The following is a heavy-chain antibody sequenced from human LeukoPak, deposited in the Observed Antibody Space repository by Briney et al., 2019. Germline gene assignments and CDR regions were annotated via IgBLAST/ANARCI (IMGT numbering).Heavy chain of an antibody. CDR1: GFTFSSYE. Sequence: GGSLRLSCGASGFTFSSYEMNWVRQAPGKGLEWVSYISSSGSTIYYADSVKGRFTISRDNAKNSLYLQMNSLGAEDTALYYCASGGIYYGAAFDFWGQGSLVTVSA. V-gene: IGHV3-48*03. J-gene: IGHJ4*02. D-gene: IGHD1-26*01. CDR3: ASGGIYYGAAFDF. CDR2: ISSSGSTI.